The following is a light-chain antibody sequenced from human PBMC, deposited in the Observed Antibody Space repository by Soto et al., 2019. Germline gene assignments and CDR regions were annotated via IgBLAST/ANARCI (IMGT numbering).Light chain of an antibody. CDR1: QSVSSSN. CDR3: QQYGSSPLT. V-gene: IGKV3-20*01. Sequence: EIVLTQSPGTLSLSPGERATLSCRASQSVSSSNLAWYQQKPGQPPRLLIYGASSRPTGVPDRFSGSGSGTDFTLTINRLEPEDFAVYFCQQYGSSPLTFGGGTKVEIK. J-gene: IGKJ4*01. CDR2: GAS.